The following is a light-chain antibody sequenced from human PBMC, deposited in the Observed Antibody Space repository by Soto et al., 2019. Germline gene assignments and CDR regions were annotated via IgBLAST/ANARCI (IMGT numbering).Light chain of an antibody. Sequence: DIQMTQSPSSLSASVGDRVTITCRASQSISSHLNWYQHKPGKAPKLLIYAASSLQSGVPSRFSGSGSGTEFTLTISSLQPEDSATYYCHQSYGTPFSFGPGTKADI. CDR3: HQSYGTPFS. CDR1: QSISSH. CDR2: AAS. J-gene: IGKJ3*01. V-gene: IGKV1-39*01.